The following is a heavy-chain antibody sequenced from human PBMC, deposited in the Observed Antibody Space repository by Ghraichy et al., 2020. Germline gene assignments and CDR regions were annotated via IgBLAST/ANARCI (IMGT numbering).Heavy chain of an antibody. CDR2: INPSGGAT. CDR3: ARDCVSGGSCFHFDY. J-gene: IGHJ4*02. CDR1: GNTFTSSY. Sequence: ASVKVSCKASGNTFTSSYVHWVRQAPGQGLEWMGIINPSGGATTYAPKFQGRVTMTRDTSTSTVYMELSSLRSEDTAVYYCARDCVSGGSCFHFDYWGQGTLVTVSS. D-gene: IGHD2-15*01. V-gene: IGHV1-46*01.